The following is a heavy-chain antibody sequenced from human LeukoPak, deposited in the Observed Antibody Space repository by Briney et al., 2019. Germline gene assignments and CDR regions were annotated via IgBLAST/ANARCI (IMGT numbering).Heavy chain of an antibody. CDR3: ARDGAMYHYDSSGYSGY. CDR1: GYTFANYV. V-gene: IGHV1-18*01. Sequence: ASVKVSCKASGYTFANYVITWVRQAPGQGLKWMGWIKTYNGNTNYAQKFQGRVTMTADTSTSTAYMELRSLRSDDTAVYYCARDGAMYHYDSSGYSGYWGQGTLVTVSS. J-gene: IGHJ4*02. D-gene: IGHD3-22*01. CDR2: IKTYNGNT.